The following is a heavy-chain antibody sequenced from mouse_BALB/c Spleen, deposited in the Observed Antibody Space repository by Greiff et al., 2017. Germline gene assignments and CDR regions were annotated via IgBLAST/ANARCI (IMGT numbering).Heavy chain of an antibody. CDR3: ARGHYGSSYPAWFAY. D-gene: IGHD1-1*01. Sequence: DVMLVESGPSLVKPSQTLSLTCSVTGDSITSGYWNWIRKFPGNKLEYMGYISYSGSTYYNPSLKSRISITRDTSKNQYYLQLNSVTTEDTATYYCARGHYGSSYPAWFAYWGQGTLVTVSA. CDR2: ISYSGST. J-gene: IGHJ3*01. V-gene: IGHV3-8*02. CDR1: GDSITSGY.